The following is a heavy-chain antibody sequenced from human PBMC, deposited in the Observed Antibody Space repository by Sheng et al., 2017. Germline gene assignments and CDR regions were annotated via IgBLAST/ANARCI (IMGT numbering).Heavy chain of an antibody. CDR1: GGSISSSSYY. V-gene: IGHV4-39*07. CDR3: ARDIRQQMRSGWFDP. J-gene: IGHJ5*02. Sequence: QLQLQESGPGLVKPSETLSLTCTVSGGSISSSSYYWGWIRQPPGKGLEWIGSIYYSGSTYYNPSLKSRVTISVDTSKNQFSLKLSSVTAADTAVYYCARDIRQQMRSGWFDPWGQGTLVTVSS. CDR2: IYYSGST. D-gene: IGHD6-13*01.